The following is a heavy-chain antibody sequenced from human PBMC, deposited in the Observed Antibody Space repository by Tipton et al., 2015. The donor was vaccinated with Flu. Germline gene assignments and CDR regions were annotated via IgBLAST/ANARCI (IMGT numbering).Heavy chain of an antibody. CDR2: MYIRGST. Sequence: TLSLTCSVSGTSVSSFYWSWIRQSAGKRLEWIGRMYIRGSTNYNPSLKSRVTMSVDTSKNQVSLNVKSVTVADTAVYYCASFISEYNWNYGEGLDYWGQGTLVTVSS. J-gene: IGHJ4*02. V-gene: IGHV4-4*07. CDR1: GTSVSSFY. CDR3: ASFISEYNWNYGEGLDY. D-gene: IGHD1-7*01.